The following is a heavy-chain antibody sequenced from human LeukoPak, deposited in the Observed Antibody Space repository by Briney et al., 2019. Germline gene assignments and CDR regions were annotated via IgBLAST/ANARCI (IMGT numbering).Heavy chain of an antibody. CDR2: IDPSDSYT. CDR3: ARRQWLANYRNWYFDL. D-gene: IGHD6-19*01. V-gene: IGHV5-10-1*01. CDR1: GYSFTSYW. J-gene: IGHJ2*01. Sequence: GESLRISCKGSGYSFTSYWISWVRQMPGKGLEWMGRIDPSDSYTNYSPSFQGHATISADKSISTAYLQWSSLKASDTAMYYCARRQWLANYRNWYFDLWGRGTLVTVSS.